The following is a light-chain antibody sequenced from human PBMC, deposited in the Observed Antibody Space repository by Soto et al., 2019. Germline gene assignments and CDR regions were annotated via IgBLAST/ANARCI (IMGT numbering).Light chain of an antibody. J-gene: IGKJ1*01. Sequence: EIVMTQSPATLSVSPGERATLCCRASQSVSSNLAWYQQKPGQAPRLLIYGASTRATGIPARFSGSGSGTEFTLTISSLQSEDFAVYYCQQYNNFWTFGQGTKVEIK. V-gene: IGKV3-15*01. CDR1: QSVSSN. CDR3: QQYNNFWT. CDR2: GAS.